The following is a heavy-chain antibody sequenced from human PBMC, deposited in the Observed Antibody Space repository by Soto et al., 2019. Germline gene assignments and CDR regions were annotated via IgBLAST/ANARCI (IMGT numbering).Heavy chain of an antibody. CDR1: GFTFSSYA. Sequence: PGGSLRLSCAASGFTFSSYAMRWVRQAPGKGLEWVSYISSSSSYTNYADSVKGRFTISRDNAKNSLYLQMNSLRAEDTAVYYCASHNPLCSSTSCYKHPLDYWGQGTLVTVSS. CDR2: ISSSSSYT. J-gene: IGHJ4*02. V-gene: IGHV3-21*05. CDR3: ASHNPLCSSTSCYKHPLDY. D-gene: IGHD2-2*01.